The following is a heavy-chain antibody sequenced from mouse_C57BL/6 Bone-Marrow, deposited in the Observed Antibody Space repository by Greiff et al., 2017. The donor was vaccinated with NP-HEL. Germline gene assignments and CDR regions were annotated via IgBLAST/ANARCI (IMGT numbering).Heavy chain of an antibody. CDR1: GYTFTSYD. D-gene: IGHD4-1*01. CDR2: IYPRDGST. CDR3: ARWEDSDY. V-gene: IGHV1-85*01. J-gene: IGHJ2*01. Sequence: VMLVESGPELVKPGASVKLSCKASGYTFTSYDINWVKQRPGQGLEWIGWIYPRDGSTKYNEKFKGKATLTVDTSSSTAYMELHSLTSEDSAVYFCARWEDSDYWGQGTTLTVSS.